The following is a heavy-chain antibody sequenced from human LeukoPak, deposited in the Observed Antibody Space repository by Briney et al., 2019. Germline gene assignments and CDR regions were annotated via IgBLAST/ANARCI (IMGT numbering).Heavy chain of an antibody. CDR3: ARAEDIVLMVYDY. J-gene: IGHJ4*02. Sequence: PGGSLRLSCAASGFTFSSYAMHWVRQAPGKGLEYVSAISSNGGGTYYANSVKGRFTISRDNSKNTQYLQMGSLRAEDMAVYYCARAEDIVLMVYDYWGQGTLVTVSS. CDR1: GFTFSSYA. CDR2: ISSNGGGT. D-gene: IGHD2-8*01. V-gene: IGHV3-64*01.